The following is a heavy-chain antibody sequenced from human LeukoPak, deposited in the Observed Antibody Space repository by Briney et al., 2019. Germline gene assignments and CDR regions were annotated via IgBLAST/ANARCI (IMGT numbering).Heavy chain of an antibody. V-gene: IGHV3-48*04. D-gene: IGHD3-3*01. J-gene: IGHJ4*02. CDR3: ARKFFGVVIWAPFDY. CDR1: GFTFSSYS. Sequence: PGGSLRLSCTASGFTFSSYSMNWVRQAPGKGLEWVSYISSSGSTIYYTDSVKGRFTISRDNAKNSLYLQMNSLRAEDTAVYYCARKFFGVVIWAPFDYWGQGTLVTVSS. CDR2: ISSSGSTI.